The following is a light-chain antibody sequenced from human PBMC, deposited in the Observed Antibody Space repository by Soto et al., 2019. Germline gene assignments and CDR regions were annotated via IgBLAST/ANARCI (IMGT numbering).Light chain of an antibody. J-gene: IGLJ3*02. Sequence: QSVLTQSSSASASLGSSVKLTCTLSSGHSSYIIAWHQQQPGKAPRYLMKLEGSGSYNKGSGVPDRFSGSSSGADRYLTISNLQFDDEADYSCETWDSNTNVFGGGTKLTVL. CDR1: SGHSSYI. V-gene: IGLV4-60*02. CDR2: LEGSGSY. CDR3: ETWDSNTNV.